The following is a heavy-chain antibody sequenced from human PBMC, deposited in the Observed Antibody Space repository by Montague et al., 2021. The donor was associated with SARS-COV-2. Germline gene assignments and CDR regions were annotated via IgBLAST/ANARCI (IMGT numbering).Heavy chain of an antibody. V-gene: IGHV4-59*08. CDR1: GGSISNYY. D-gene: IGHD3-16*01. Sequence: SETLSLTCTVSGGSISNYYWSWIRQQPGKGREWSGFISHTESTNXXTSPESRVSISIDTSKSQFSLRVRSVTAADTAVYYCSRSVQFAYGLDVWGQGTTVTISS. CDR3: SRSVQFAYGLDV. CDR2: ISHTEST. J-gene: IGHJ6*02.